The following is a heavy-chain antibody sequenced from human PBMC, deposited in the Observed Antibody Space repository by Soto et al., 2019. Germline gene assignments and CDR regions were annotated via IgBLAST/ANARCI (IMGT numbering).Heavy chain of an antibody. Sequence: PGGSLRLSCAAAGFTFSSYAMSWVRPAPGKGLEWVSAISGSGGSTYYADSVRGRFTISRDNSKNTLYLQMNSLRAEDTAVYYCAKERTMIVVVITMNYWGQGTLVTVSS. J-gene: IGHJ4*02. CDR2: ISGSGGST. CDR3: AKERTMIVVVITMNY. D-gene: IGHD3-22*01. CDR1: GFTFSSYA. V-gene: IGHV3-23*01.